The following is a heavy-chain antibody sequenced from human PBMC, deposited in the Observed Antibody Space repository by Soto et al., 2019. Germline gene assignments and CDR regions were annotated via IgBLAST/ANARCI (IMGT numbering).Heavy chain of an antibody. CDR2: ISGRGGST. V-gene: IGHV3-23*01. J-gene: IGHJ4*02. CDR3: AKDPPLYGSRPELNY. D-gene: IGHD3-16*01. CDR1: GFTFSSYA. Sequence: GGSLRLSCAASGFTFSSYAMSWVRQAPGKGLEWVSAISGRGGSTYYADSVKGRFTISRDNSKNTLYLQMNSLRAEDTAVYYCAKDPPLYGSRPELNYWGQGTLVTVSS.